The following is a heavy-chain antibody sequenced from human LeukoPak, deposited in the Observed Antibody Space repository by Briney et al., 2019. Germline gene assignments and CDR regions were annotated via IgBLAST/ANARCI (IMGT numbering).Heavy chain of an antibody. D-gene: IGHD6-13*01. Sequence: SETLSLTCTVSGGSINSYYWSCIRQPAGKGLEWIGRIYTSGSTNYNLSLKSRVTMSVDTSKNQFSLKLSSVTAADTAVYYCARLGYSRDFDYWGQGTLVTVSS. CDR3: ARLGYSRDFDY. J-gene: IGHJ4*02. CDR1: GGSINSYY. V-gene: IGHV4-4*07. CDR2: IYTSGST.